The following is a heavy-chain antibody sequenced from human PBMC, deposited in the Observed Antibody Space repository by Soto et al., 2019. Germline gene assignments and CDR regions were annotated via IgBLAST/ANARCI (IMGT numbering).Heavy chain of an antibody. Sequence: QMQLVQSGPEVKKPGTSVKVSCKASGFTFTSSAVQWVRQARGQRLEWIGWIVVGSGNTNYAQTFQERVTITRDMSTSTAYMELSSLRSEDTAVYYCAAGSGSYSFDYLGQGTLVTVSS. CDR3: AAGSGSYSFDY. CDR2: IVVGSGNT. J-gene: IGHJ4*02. V-gene: IGHV1-58*01. D-gene: IGHD1-26*01. CDR1: GFTFTSSA.